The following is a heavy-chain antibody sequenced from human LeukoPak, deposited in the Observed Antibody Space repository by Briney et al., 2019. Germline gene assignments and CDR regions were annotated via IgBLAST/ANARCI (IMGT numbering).Heavy chain of an antibody. CDR2: ISSSSSYI. CDR3: AKDRLGAMMYFDF. Sequence: GGSLRLSCAASGFTFNSYSMIWVRQAPGKGLEWVSSISSSSSYIYYADSVKGRVTISRDNSKNTLYLQVNSLRVEDTAVYYCAKDRLGAMMYFDFWGQGTLVTVSS. V-gene: IGHV3-21*04. D-gene: IGHD1-26*01. CDR1: GFTFNSYS. J-gene: IGHJ4*02.